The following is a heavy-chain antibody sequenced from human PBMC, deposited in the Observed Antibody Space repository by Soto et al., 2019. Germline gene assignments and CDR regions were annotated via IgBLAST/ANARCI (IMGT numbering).Heavy chain of an antibody. J-gene: IGHJ6*02. CDR3: ARVPHYDFWSGYDPPDYGMDV. CDR2: ISAYNGNT. Sequence: GASVKVSCTASGYTFTSYGISWVRQAPGQGLEWMGWISAYNGNTNYAQKLQGRVTMTTDTSTSTAYMELRSLRSDDTAVYYCARVPHYDFWSGYDPPDYGMDVWGQGTTVTVSS. CDR1: GYTFTSYG. V-gene: IGHV1-18*01. D-gene: IGHD3-3*01.